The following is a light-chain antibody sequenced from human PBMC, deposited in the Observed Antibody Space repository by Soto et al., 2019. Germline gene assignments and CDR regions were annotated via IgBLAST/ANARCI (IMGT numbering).Light chain of an antibody. J-gene: IGLJ2*01. V-gene: IGLV1-44*01. CDR2: DND. CDR1: SSNIGSNF. CDR3: SSYAGSSVV. Sequence: QSVLTQPPSASGPPGQRVTISCSGGSSNIGSNFVYWYQQLPGTAPKLLIYDNDQRPSGVPDRFSGSKSGNAASLTVSGLQAEDEADYYCSSYAGSSVVFGGGTKLTVL.